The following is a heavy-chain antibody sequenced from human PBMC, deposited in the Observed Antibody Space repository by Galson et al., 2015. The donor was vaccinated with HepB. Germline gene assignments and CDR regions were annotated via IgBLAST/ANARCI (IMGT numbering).Heavy chain of an antibody. Sequence: SLRLSCAASGFTFSSYAMHWVRQAPGKGLEWVAVISYDGSNKYYADSVKGRFTISRDNSKNTLYLQMNSLRAEDTAVYYCARQGHWAGTTKSYYGMDVWGQGTTVTVSS. D-gene: IGHD1-7*01. CDR3: ARQGHWAGTTKSYYGMDV. J-gene: IGHJ6*02. V-gene: IGHV3-30-3*01. CDR2: ISYDGSNK. CDR1: GFTFSSYA.